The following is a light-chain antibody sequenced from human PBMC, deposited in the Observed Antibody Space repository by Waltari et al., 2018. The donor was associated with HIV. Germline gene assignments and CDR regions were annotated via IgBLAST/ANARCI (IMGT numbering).Light chain of an antibody. CDR2: LGS. CDR3: MQALQTLWT. J-gene: IGKJ1*01. V-gene: IGKV2-28*01. CDR1: QSLLQSNGYNY. Sequence: DIVMTQSPLSLPVPPGEPASISCRSSQSLLQSNGYNYLNWYLQKPGQSPQLLIYLGSNRASGVPDRFSGSGSGTDFTLKISRVEADDVGVYYCMQALQTLWTFGQGTKVEIK.